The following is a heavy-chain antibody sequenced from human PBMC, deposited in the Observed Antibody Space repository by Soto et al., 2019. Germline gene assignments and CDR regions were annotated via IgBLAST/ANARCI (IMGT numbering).Heavy chain of an antibody. CDR3: ARDPQYNWNEASDAFDI. CDR1: GFTFSDYY. V-gene: IGHV3-11*01. D-gene: IGHD1-20*01. J-gene: IGHJ3*02. CDR2: ISSSGSTI. Sequence: VQLVESGGGLVQPGGSLRLSCAASGFTFSDYYMSWIRQAPGKGLEWVSYISSSGSTIYYADSVKGRFTISRANAKNSLYLRMNSLRAEDTAVYYCARDPQYNWNEASDAFDIWGQGTMVTVSS.